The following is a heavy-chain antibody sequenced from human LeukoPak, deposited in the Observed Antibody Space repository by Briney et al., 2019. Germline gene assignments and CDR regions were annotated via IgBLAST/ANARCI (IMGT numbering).Heavy chain of an antibody. CDR3: ARDRGWYCSSTSCSSRVFDY. V-gene: IGHV1-2*02. D-gene: IGHD2-2*01. CDR1: GYTFTGYY. CDR2: INLNSGGT. Sequence: ASVKVSCKASGYTFTGYYMHWVRQAPGQGLEWMGWINLNSGGTNYAQKFQGRVTMTRDTSISTAYMELSRLRSDDTAVYYCARDRGWYCSSTSCSSRVFDYWGQGTQVTVSS. J-gene: IGHJ4*02.